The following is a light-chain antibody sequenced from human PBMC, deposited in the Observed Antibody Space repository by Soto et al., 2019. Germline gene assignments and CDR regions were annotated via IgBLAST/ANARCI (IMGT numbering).Light chain of an antibody. CDR3: QQYNNWPPWT. V-gene: IGKV3-15*01. Sequence: ILMTQSPATLSVSPGERATLSCRASQSVSNNLAWYQQKPGQAPRLLIYDASTRATGIPARFSGSGSGTEFPLPISGLQSEDFAVYYCQQYNNWPPWTFGQGTKVEIK. CDR1: QSVSNN. J-gene: IGKJ1*01. CDR2: DAS.